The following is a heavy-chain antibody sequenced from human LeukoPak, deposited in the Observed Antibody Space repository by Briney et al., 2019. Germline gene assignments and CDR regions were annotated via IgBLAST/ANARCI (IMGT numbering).Heavy chain of an antibody. V-gene: IGHV1-69*05. CDR1: GGTFSSYA. CDR3: AREYYHEEDY. D-gene: IGHD3-10*01. CDR2: IIPIFGTA. J-gene: IGHJ4*02. Sequence: SVKVSCKASGGTFSSYAISWVRQAPGQGLEWMGGIIPIFGTANYAQKFQGRVTMTRNTSISTAYMELSSLRSEDTAVYYCAREYYHEEDYWGQGTLVTVSS.